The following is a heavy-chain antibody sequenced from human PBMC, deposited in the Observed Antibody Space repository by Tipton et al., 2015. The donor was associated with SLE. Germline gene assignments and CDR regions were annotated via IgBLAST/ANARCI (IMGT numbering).Heavy chain of an antibody. CDR2: INHSGST. D-gene: IGHD6-13*01. V-gene: IGHV4-34*01. Sequence: TLSLTCGVYGGSFSGYLWTWIRQPPGKGLEWIGEINHSGSTNYNPSLKSRVTISVDTSKNQFSLKLTSVTAADTAIYYCARGGEYGSSWHPRNYYYMDVWGKGTTVTVSS. CDR1: GGSFSGYL. J-gene: IGHJ6*03. CDR3: ARGGEYGSSWHPRNYYYMDV.